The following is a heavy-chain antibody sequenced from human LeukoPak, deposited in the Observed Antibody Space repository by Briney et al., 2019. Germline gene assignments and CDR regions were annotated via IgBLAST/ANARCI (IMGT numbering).Heavy chain of an antibody. V-gene: IGHV3-21*01. CDR3: ARDGYCSSTTCYTGGDY. Sequence: GGSLRLSCAASGFTFSSYSMNWVRQAPVKGLEWVSSISSSSSYIYYADSVKGRFTISRDNAKNSLYLQMNSLRAEDTAVYYCARDGYCSSTTCYTGGDYWGQGTLVTVSS. D-gene: IGHD2-2*02. CDR2: ISSSSSYI. J-gene: IGHJ4*02. CDR1: GFTFSSYS.